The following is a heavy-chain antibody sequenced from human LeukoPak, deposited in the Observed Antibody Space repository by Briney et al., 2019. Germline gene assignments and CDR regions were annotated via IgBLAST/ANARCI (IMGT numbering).Heavy chain of an antibody. CDR2: INHSGST. D-gene: IGHD6-19*01. CDR3: ARGRLRGIAVAVYFQH. CDR1: GGSFSGYY. Sequence: PSETLSLTCAVYGGSFSGYYWSWIRQPPGKGLEWIGEINHSGSTNYNPSLKSRVTISVDTSKNQFSLKLSSVTAADTAVYYCARGRLRGIAVAVYFQHWGQGTLVTVSS. J-gene: IGHJ1*01. V-gene: IGHV4-34*01.